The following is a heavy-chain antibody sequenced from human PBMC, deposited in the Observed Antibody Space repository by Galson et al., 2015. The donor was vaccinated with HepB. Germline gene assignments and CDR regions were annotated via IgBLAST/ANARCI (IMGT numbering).Heavy chain of an antibody. Sequence: SLRLSCAASGFTFSSYGMHWVRQAPGKGLEWVAVISYDGSNKYYADSVKGRFTISRDNSKNTLYLQMNSLRAEDTAVYYCAKDLLYRVARPGYYGMDVWGQGTTVTVSS. J-gene: IGHJ6*02. V-gene: IGHV3-30*18. D-gene: IGHD6-6*01. CDR1: GFTFSSYG. CDR3: AKDLLYRVARPGYYGMDV. CDR2: ISYDGSNK.